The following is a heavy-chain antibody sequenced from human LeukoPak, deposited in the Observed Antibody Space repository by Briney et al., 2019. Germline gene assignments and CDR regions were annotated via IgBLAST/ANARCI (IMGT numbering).Heavy chain of an antibody. J-gene: IGHJ4*02. D-gene: IGHD6-19*01. Sequence: SETLSLTCTVSGGSISSYYWSWIRQPAGKGLEWIGRIYTSGSTNYNPSLKSRVTMSVGTSKNQFSLKLSSVTAADTAVYYRAREKQWLGIDYWGQGTLVTVSS. CDR2: IYTSGST. V-gene: IGHV4-4*07. CDR1: GGSISSYY. CDR3: AREKQWLGIDY.